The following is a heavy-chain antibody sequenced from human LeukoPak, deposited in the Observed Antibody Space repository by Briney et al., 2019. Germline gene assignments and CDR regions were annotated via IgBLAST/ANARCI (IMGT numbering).Heavy chain of an antibody. CDR3: ASGFSPPFDN. CDR1: GGSISSSSYY. V-gene: IGHV4-39*01. Sequence: SETLSLTCTVSGGSISSSSYYWGWLRQPPGKGLEWIGSIYYSGSTYYNPSLKSRVTISVDTSKNQFSLKLSSVTAADTAVYYCASGFSPPFDNWGQGTLVTVSS. D-gene: IGHD3-3*01. J-gene: IGHJ4*02. CDR2: IYYSGST.